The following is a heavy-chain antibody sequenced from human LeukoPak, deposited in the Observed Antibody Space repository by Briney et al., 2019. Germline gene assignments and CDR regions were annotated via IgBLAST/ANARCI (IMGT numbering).Heavy chain of an antibody. CDR3: ARAGYYRFDY. D-gene: IGHD3-22*01. V-gene: IGHV3-74*01. CDR1: GFTFSNAW. J-gene: IGHJ4*02. Sequence: GGSLRLSCAASGFTFSNAWMSWVRKAPGRGLEWVGRINSDESTTNYAESVKGRFTISRDNAKNTLYLQMNSLRVEDTAVYYCARAGYYRFDYWGQGTLVTVSS. CDR2: INSDESTT.